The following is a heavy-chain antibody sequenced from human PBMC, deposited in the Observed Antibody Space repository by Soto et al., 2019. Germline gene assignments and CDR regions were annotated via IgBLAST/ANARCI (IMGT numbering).Heavy chain of an antibody. Sequence: GSLRLSCAASGFNFSGSVIHWVRRASGKGLEWVGRIRSKANNYATGYAASVEGRFTISRDDSKNTAYLQMNSLKSEDTAVYYCSRLVVWGQGSLVTVSS. CDR1: GFNFSGSV. D-gene: IGHD2-15*01. CDR2: IRSKANNYAT. CDR3: SRLVV. V-gene: IGHV3-73*01. J-gene: IGHJ4*02.